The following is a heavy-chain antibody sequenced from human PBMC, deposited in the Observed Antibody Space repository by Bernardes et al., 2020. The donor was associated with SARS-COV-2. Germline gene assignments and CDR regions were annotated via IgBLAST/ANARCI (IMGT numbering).Heavy chain of an antibody. CDR2: IIPILGIA. CDR1: GGTFSSYT. CDR3: ARVPNYYDSSGYSPNWFGP. Sequence: SVKVSCQASGGTFSSYTISWVRQAPGQGLEWMGRIIPILGIANYAQKFQGGVTITADKSTSTAYMELSSLRSEDTAVYYCARVPNYYDSSGYSPNWFGPWGQGTLVTVSS. D-gene: IGHD3-22*01. J-gene: IGHJ5*02. V-gene: IGHV1-69*02.